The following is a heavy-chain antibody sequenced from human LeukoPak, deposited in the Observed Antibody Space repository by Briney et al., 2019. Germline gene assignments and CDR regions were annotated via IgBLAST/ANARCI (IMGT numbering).Heavy chain of an antibody. CDR1: GFTFDDCA. CDR3: AKGQYCSGGSCYGHIDS. Sequence: GGSLRLSCAASGFTFDDCAMHWVRHAPGKGLEGVSLISGDGGSTYYADSVKGRFTISRDNSKNSLFLQMNSLRTEDTALYYCAKGQYCSGGSCYGHIDSWGQGTLVTVSS. CDR2: ISGDGGST. J-gene: IGHJ4*02. V-gene: IGHV3-43*02. D-gene: IGHD2-15*01.